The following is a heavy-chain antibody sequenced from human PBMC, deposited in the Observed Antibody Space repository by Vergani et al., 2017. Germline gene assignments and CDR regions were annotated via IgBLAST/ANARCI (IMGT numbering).Heavy chain of an antibody. Sequence: EVQLVEPGGGLVKPGGSLRLSCAASGFTFSSYSMNWVRQAPGKGLEWVSSISSSSSSIYYADSVKGRFTISRDNAKNSLYLQMNSLRAEDTAVYYCASSPGYSSSWYYFDYWGQGTLVTVSS. CDR3: ASSPGYSSSWYYFDY. J-gene: IGHJ4*02. CDR2: ISSSSSSI. CDR1: GFTFSSYS. D-gene: IGHD6-13*01. V-gene: IGHV3-21*01.